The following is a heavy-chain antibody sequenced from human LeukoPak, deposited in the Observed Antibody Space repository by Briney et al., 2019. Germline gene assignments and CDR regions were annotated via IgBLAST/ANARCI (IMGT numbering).Heavy chain of an antibody. V-gene: IGHV3-23*01. CDR2: ISGSGGST. CDR1: GFTFSSYA. J-gene: IGHJ4*02. CDR3: AKDEETAIFGVVIGGGYFDY. D-gene: IGHD3-3*01. Sequence: PGGSLRLSCAASGFTFSSYAMSWVRQAPGKGLEWVSAISGSGGSTYYADSVKGRFTISRDNSKNTLYLQMNSLRAEDTAVYYCAKDEETAIFGVVIGGGYFDYWGQGTLVTVSS.